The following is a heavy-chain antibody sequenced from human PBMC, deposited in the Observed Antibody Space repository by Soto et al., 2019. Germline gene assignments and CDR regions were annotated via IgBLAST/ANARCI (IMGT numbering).Heavy chain of an antibody. CDR2: IYYSGST. CDR1: GGSVSSGSYY. J-gene: IGHJ4*02. Sequence: PSETLSLTCTASGGSVSSGSYYWSWIRQPPGKGLEWIGYIYYSGSTNYNPSLKSRVTISVDTSKNQFSLKLSSVTAADTAVYYCESGNYYDSSGYGVWGQGTMVTVSA. D-gene: IGHD3-22*01. V-gene: IGHV4-61*01. CDR3: ESGNYYDSSGYGV.